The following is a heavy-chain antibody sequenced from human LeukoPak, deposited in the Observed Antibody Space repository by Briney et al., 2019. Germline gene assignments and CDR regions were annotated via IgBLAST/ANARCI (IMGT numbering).Heavy chain of an antibody. V-gene: IGHV3-43*02. CDR1: GFTFDDYA. CDR2: ISGDGGST. CDR3: ANHPQYSSSWTWFDY. J-gene: IGHJ4*02. D-gene: IGHD6-13*01. Sequence: GGSLRLSCPASGFTFDDYAMHWVRQAPGKGLEWVSLISGDGGSTYYADSVKGRFTISRDNSKNTLYLQMNSLRTEDTALYYCANHPQYSSSWTWFDYWGRGTLVTVSS.